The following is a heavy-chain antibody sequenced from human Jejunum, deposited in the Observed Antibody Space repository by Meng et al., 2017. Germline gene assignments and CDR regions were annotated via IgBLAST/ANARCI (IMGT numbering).Heavy chain of an antibody. J-gene: IGHJ4*02. CDR1: VYTFSGYY. V-gene: IGHV1-2*06. CDR3: ARGGRDDYNVPHY. CDR2: INPDNGVT. D-gene: IGHD5-24*01. Sequence: GQLGQPGAEVKEPGASAKVSCKASVYTFSGYYMHWGRQAPGQGLEWMGRINPDNGVTNSAQRFQGRVTMTRDTSITTAYMELNRLTSGDTAFYYCARGGRDDYNVPHYWGQGTLVTVSS.